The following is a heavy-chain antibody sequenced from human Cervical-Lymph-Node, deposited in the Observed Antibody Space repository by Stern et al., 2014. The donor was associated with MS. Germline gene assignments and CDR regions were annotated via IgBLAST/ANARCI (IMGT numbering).Heavy chain of an antibody. CDR2: IIPMFGTA. CDR3: ASSVGELTPEAV. Sequence: QVQLVESGAAVKKPGSSVRVSCKASGGIFSSFAISWARQAPGQGLDWMGGIIPMFGTANYAQKFQGRVTITADDSTNTAYMEVSSLRSEDTAVYYCASSVGELTPEAVWGQGTTVTVFS. CDR1: GGIFSSFA. J-gene: IGHJ6*02. V-gene: IGHV1-69*01. D-gene: IGHD3-10*01.